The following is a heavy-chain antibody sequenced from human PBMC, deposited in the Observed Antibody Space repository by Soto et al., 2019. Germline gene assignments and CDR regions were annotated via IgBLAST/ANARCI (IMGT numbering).Heavy chain of an antibody. CDR1: GYTFTSYA. Sequence: ASVKVSCKASGYTFTSYAMHWVRQAPGQRLEWMGWINAGNGNTKYSQKFQGRVTITRDTSASTAYMELSSLRSEDTAVYYCARTRRIVATITAFDIWGQGTMVPVSS. CDR2: INAGNGNT. D-gene: IGHD5-12*01. V-gene: IGHV1-3*01. CDR3: ARTRRIVATITAFDI. J-gene: IGHJ3*02.